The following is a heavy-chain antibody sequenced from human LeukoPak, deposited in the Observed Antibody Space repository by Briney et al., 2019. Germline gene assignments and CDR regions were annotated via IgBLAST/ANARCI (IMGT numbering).Heavy chain of an antibody. J-gene: IGHJ4*02. CDR2: IYYSGST. D-gene: IGHD3-10*01. V-gene: IGHV4-31*03. CDR1: GGSISSGGYC. CDR3: ARSSGSYSLDY. Sequence: PSQTLSLTCTVSGGSISSGGYCWSWIRQHPGKGLEWIGYIYYSGSTYYNPSLKSRVTISVDTSKNQFSLKLSSVTAADTAVYYCARSSGSYSLDYWGQGTLVTVSS.